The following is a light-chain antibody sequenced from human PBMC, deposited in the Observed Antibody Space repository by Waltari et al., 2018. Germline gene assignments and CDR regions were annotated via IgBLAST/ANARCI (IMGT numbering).Light chain of an antibody. CDR3: QHYLRLPVT. CDR2: GAS. V-gene: IGKV3-20*01. CDR1: QSVSRA. J-gene: IGKJ1*01. Sequence: EIVLTPSPGTLSLSLGERATVHCRASQSVSRALAWYQQKPGQAPRLLIYGASTRATGIPDRFSGSGSGTDFSLTISRLEPDDFAVYYCQHYLRLPVTFGQGTTVEI.